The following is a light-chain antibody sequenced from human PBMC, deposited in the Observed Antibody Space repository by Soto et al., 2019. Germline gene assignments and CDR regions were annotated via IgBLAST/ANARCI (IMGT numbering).Light chain of an antibody. Sequence: DIQMTQSPSSLSASVGDRVTITCRASQSISSHLNWYQQIPGKAPNLLIYAASSLQSWVPSRFSGSGSGTDFTLTISSLQPEDFATYYCQQTYNAPRTFGQGTKVAIK. J-gene: IGKJ1*01. V-gene: IGKV1-39*01. CDR2: AAS. CDR3: QQTYNAPRT. CDR1: QSISSH.